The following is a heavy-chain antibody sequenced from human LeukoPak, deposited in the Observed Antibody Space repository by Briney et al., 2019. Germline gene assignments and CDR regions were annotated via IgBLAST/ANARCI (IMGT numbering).Heavy chain of an antibody. J-gene: IGHJ4*02. D-gene: IGHD2-21*01. CDR3: ARLPGGVVIDAGLY. V-gene: IGHV3-7*01. CDR1: GFTFSSYG. CDR2: IKQDGSEK. Sequence: GGSLRLSCAASGFTFSSYGMHWVRQAPGKGLEWVANIKQDGSEKYYVDSVKGRFTISRDNAKNSLYLQMNSLRGEDTAMYYCARLPGGVVIDAGLYWGQGTLVTVSS.